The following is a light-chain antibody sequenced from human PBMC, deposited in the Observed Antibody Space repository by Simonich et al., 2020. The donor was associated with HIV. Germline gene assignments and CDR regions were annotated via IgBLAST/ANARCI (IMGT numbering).Light chain of an antibody. J-gene: IGKJ2*01. CDR1: QSISSY. V-gene: IGKV1-39*01. CDR2: AAS. CDR3: QQSYSTPRT. Sequence: EIQMTQSPSSLSASVGYRVTITCRESQSISSYLNWYQQKPGKAPKLLIYAASSLQSGVPSRFSGSGSGTDFTLTISSLQPEDFATYYCQQSYSTPRTFGQGTKLEIK.